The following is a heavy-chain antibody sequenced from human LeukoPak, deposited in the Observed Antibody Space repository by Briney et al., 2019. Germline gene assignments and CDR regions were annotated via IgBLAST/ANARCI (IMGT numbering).Heavy chain of an antibody. D-gene: IGHD3-3*01. Sequence: GGSLRLSCEDSGFTFRSYEMNWVRQAPGKGLEWIAYLSSSGSAFSYADSVKGRFTIARDNAKNSVYLEMNSLRANDTAVYYCARSARLMKGVVEVTALDDWGQGTLVTVSS. J-gene: IGHJ4*02. CDR1: GFTFRSYE. V-gene: IGHV3-48*03. CDR2: LSSSGSAF. CDR3: ARSARLMKGVVEVTALDD.